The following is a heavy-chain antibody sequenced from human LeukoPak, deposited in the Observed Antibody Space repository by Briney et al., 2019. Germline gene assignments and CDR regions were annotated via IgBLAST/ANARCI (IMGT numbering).Heavy chain of an antibody. V-gene: IGHV4-34*01. J-gene: IGHJ6*03. Sequence: PSETLSLTCGVYGGSFSGHYWTWTRQPPGKGLQWIGEINHSGTTNYNPSLKSRVTISVDTSKHQFSLKLSSVTAADTAVYYCARGRRYQLLPHYYMDVWDKGTTVTVSS. CDR2: INHSGTT. D-gene: IGHD2-2*01. CDR3: ARGRRYQLLPHYYMDV. CDR1: GGSFSGHY.